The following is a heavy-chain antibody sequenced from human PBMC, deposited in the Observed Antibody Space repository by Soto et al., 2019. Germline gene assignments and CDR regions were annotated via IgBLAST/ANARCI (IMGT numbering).Heavy chain of an antibody. D-gene: IGHD3-3*01. J-gene: IGHJ6*02. CDR1: GGTFSSYA. CDR2: IIPIFGTA. V-gene: IGHV1-69*06. CDR3: ASDYDFWSGSPDYYYGMDV. Sequence: QVQLVQSGAEVKKPGSSVKVSCKASGGTFSSYAISWVRQAPGQGLEWMGGIIPIFGTANYAQKFQGKVTLTADKSTSTAYMELSSLRSEDTAVYYCASDYDFWSGSPDYYYGMDVWGQGTTVTVSS.